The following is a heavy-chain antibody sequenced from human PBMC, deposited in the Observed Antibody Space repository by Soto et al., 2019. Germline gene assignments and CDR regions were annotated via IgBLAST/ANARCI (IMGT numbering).Heavy chain of an antibody. Sequence: GGSLRLSCAASGFTFSSYAMHWVRQAPGKGLEWVAVISYDGSNKYYADSVKGRFTISRDNSKNTLYLQMNSLRAEDTAVYYCARGGIAAAGTVEALWDLDYWGQGTLVTVSS. CDR1: GFTFSSYA. J-gene: IGHJ4*02. CDR3: ARGGIAAAGTVEALWDLDY. CDR2: ISYDGSNK. D-gene: IGHD6-13*01. V-gene: IGHV3-30-3*01.